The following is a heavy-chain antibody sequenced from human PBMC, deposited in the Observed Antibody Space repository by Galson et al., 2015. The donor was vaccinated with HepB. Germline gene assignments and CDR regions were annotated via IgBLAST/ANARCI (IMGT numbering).Heavy chain of an antibody. J-gene: IGHJ3*02. CDR3: ARRGWEVEAFDI. V-gene: IGHV1-18*01. D-gene: IGHD1-26*01. CDR1: GYTFNTYG. CDR2: INVYNGYT. Sequence: SVKVSCKASGYTFNTYGITWVRQAPGQGLEWMGWINVYNGYTNYAQKLQDRVTMTTDTSTSTAYMELRSLKSDDAAVYYCARRGWEVEAFDIWGQGTMVTVSS.